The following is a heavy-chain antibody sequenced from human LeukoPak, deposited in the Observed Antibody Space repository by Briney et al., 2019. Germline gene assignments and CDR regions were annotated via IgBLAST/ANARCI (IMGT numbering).Heavy chain of an antibody. V-gene: IGHV4-61*02. D-gene: IGHD3-22*01. CDR3: ARDIYDSSGYSEYNWFDP. CDR1: GGSISSGSYY. J-gene: IGHJ5*02. Sequence: SQTLSLTCTVSGGSISSGSYYWSWIRQPAGKGLEWIGRIYTSGSTNYNPSLKSRVTISVDTSKNQFSLKLSSVTAADTAVYYCARDIYDSSGYSEYNWFDPWSQGTLVTVSS. CDR2: IYTSGST.